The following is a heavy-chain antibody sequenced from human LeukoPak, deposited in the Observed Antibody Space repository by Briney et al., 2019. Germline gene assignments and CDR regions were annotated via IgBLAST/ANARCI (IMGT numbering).Heavy chain of an antibody. J-gene: IGHJ3*02. CDR1: GGSMSSYY. V-gene: IGHV4-59*08. D-gene: IGHD1-26*01. Sequence: KPSETLSLTCTVSGGSMSSYYWSWIRQPPGKGLEWIGYIYDSGSTNYNPSLKSRVTISVDTSNNQFSLKLNSVTAADTAVYCCARHGTSGIYRRPFDIWGQGTMVTVSS. CDR2: IYDSGST. CDR3: ARHGTSGIYRRPFDI.